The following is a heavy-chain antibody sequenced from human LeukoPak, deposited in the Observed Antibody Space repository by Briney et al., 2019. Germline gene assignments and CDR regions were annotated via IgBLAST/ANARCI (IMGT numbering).Heavy chain of an antibody. D-gene: IGHD2-15*01. V-gene: IGHV3-23*01. CDR3: AKTGQVVAAILDAFDI. CDR2: ISGSGGST. J-gene: IGHJ3*02. Sequence: GGSLRLSCAASEFTFSSYAMSWVRQAPGEGLEWVSAISGSGGSTYYADSVKVRFTISRDNSKNTLYLQMNSLRDEDKAVYYCAKTGQVVAAILDAFDIWGQGTMVTVSS. CDR1: EFTFSSYA.